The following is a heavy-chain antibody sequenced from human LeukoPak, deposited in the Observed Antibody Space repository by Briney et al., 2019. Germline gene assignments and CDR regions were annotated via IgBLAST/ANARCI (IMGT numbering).Heavy chain of an antibody. Sequence: GGSLRLSCTASAFTLSTYAMSWVRQAPGKGLEWVSGISAGKGNTYYADSVKGRFTISRDNSKNTLYLQMNSLRAEDTALYFCAKSPVSSCRGSFCYPFDYWGQGNLVTVSS. D-gene: IGHD2-15*01. CDR3: AKSPVSSCRGSFCYPFDY. V-gene: IGHV3-23*01. CDR1: AFTLSTYA. J-gene: IGHJ4*02. CDR2: ISAGKGNT.